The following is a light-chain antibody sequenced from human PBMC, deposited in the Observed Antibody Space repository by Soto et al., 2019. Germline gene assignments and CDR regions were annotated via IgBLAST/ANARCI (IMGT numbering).Light chain of an antibody. Sequence: DIQMTQSPSSLSASVGDRVTITCRASQRITTYLNWYQQKLGKAPKLLIYAAFNLQSGVPSRFSGSGFGTDFTLTITSLQPDDFATYFCQQSYETPYTFGLGTKVVIK. CDR1: QRITTY. V-gene: IGKV1-39*01. CDR2: AAF. CDR3: QQSYETPYT. J-gene: IGKJ2*01.